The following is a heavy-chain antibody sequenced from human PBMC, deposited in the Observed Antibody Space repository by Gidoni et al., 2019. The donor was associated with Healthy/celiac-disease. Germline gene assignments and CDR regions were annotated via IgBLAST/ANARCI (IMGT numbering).Heavy chain of an antibody. Sequence: QVTLKESGPVLVKPTETLTLTCTVSGFSLSNARMGVSWIRQPSGKALEWLAPIFSNDEKSYSTSLKSRLTISKDTSKSQVVLTMTNMDPVDTATYYCARIPWEYSSSSSWFDPWGQGTLVTVSS. J-gene: IGHJ5*02. D-gene: IGHD6-6*01. V-gene: IGHV2-26*01. CDR1: GFSLSNARMG. CDR3: ARIPWEYSSSSSWFDP. CDR2: IFSNDEK.